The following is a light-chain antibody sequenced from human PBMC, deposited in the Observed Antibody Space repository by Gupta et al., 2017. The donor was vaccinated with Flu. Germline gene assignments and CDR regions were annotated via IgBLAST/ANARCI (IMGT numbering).Light chain of an antibody. CDR2: EVS. J-gene: IGLJ2*01. CDR1: SSDVGGYNY. Sequence: QSALTQPPSASGSPGQSVTISCTGTSSDVGGYNYVSWYQQHPGKAPKLMIYEVSKRPSGVPDRFSGSKSGNTASLTVSGLQAEDXADYYCSSYAGSNNFVFGGGTKLTVL. V-gene: IGLV2-8*01. CDR3: SSYAGSNNFV.